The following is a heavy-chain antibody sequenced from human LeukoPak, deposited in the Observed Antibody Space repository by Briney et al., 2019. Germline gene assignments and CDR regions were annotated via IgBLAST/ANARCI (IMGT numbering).Heavy chain of an antibody. CDR3: ASACGYSSEYK. Sequence: PGGSLRLSCAASGFTFNTYAMSWVRQAPGKGLEWVSSMSGSGSSTYYADSVKGRFTISRDNSKNTLYLRMNSLRAEDTALYYCASACGYSSEYKWGQGTLVTVSS. CDR1: GFTFNTYA. D-gene: IGHD6-19*01. J-gene: IGHJ4*02. V-gene: IGHV3-23*01. CDR2: MSGSGSST.